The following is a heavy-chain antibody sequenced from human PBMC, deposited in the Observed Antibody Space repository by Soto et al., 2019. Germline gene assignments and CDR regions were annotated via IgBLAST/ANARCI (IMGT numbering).Heavy chain of an antibody. CDR1: GYTFTSYG. J-gene: IGHJ4*02. CDR2: INAGNGNT. D-gene: IGHD3-22*01. V-gene: IGHV1-3*01. Sequence: ASVKVSCKASGYTFTSYGISWVRQAPGQRLEWMGWINAGNGNTKYSQKFQGRVTITRDTSASTAYMEQSSLRSEDTAVYYCATPSSIYYYDSSGYYNYWGQGTLVTVSS. CDR3: ATPSSIYYYDSSGYYNY.